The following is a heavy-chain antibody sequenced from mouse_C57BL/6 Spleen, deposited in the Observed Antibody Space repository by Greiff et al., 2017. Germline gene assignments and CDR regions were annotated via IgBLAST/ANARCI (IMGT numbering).Heavy chain of an antibody. CDR1: GYSITSGYY. CDR2: ISYAGSN. V-gene: IGHV3-6*01. D-gene: IGHD2-2*01. CDR3: ARGGYN. Sequence: EVKVEESGPGLVKPSQSLSLTCSVTGYSITSGYYWNWIRQFPGNKLEWMGYISYAGSNNYNPSLKNRISITRDTSKNQFFLKVNSVTTEDTATYYCARGGYNWGQGTTLTVSS. J-gene: IGHJ2*01.